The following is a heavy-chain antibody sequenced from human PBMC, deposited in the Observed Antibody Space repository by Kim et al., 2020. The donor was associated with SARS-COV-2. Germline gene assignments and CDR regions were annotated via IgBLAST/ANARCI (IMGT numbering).Heavy chain of an antibody. D-gene: IGHD5-12*01. J-gene: IGHJ4*02. Sequence: SVKVSCKASGGTFSSYAISWVRQAPGQGLEWMGGIIPIFGTANYAQKFQGRVTITADESTSTAYMELSSLRSEDTAVYYCASNSGYDERTGYFDYWGQGTLVTVSS. CDR3: ASNSGYDERTGYFDY. V-gene: IGHV1-69*13. CDR2: IIPIFGTA. CDR1: GGTFSSYA.